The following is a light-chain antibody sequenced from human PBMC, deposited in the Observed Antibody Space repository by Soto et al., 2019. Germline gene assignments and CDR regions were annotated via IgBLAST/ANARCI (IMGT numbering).Light chain of an antibody. CDR1: SSDVGGSNY. CDR3: SAYTISSTWV. V-gene: IGLV2-14*01. J-gene: IGLJ3*02. CDR2: DVT. Sequence: QSALTQPASVSGSPGQSITISCTGTSSDVGGSNYVSWYQHHPGKAPKLMIYDVTYRPSGVSNRFSGSKSGNTASLTISGLRAEDEADYYCSAYTISSTWVFGSGTKLTVL.